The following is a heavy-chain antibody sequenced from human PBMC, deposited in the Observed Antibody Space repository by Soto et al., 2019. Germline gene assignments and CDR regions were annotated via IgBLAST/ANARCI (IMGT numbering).Heavy chain of an antibody. V-gene: IGHV4-30-2*01. CDR1: GGSISSGGYS. CDR3: ARESITMMTRGTFDY. Sequence: SETLSLTCAVSGGSISSGGYSWIWIRHPPGKGLERIGYIYHSGSTYYNPSLKSRVTISVDRSKNQFSLKLSSVTAADTAVYYCARESITMMTRGTFDYWGQGTLVTVSS. CDR2: IYHSGST. J-gene: IGHJ4*02. D-gene: IGHD3-22*01.